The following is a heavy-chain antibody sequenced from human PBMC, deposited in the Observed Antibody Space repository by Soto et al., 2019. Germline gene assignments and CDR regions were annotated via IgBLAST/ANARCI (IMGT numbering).Heavy chain of an antibody. CDR2: IWYDGSNK. CDR3: ARGGEYNWKYAFDI. V-gene: IGHV3-33*01. Sequence: QEHLVESGGGVVQPGRSLRLSCVASGFIFSGFDMHWVRQAPGKGLEWVSHIWYDGSNKYYADSVKGRFTSSIDNSKNTLYLQMNSLRAEDTAVYFCARGGEYNWKYAFDIWGQGTMVAVSS. CDR1: GFIFSGFD. D-gene: IGHD1-7*01. J-gene: IGHJ3*02.